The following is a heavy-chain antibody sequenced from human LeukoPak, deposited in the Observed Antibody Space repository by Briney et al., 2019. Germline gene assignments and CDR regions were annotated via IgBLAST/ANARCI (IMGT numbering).Heavy chain of an antibody. CDR3: ARDSGYYDFWSGYYKH. Sequence: SVKVSCKASGGTFSSYAISWVRQAPGQGLEWMGRIIPILGIANYAQKFQGRVTITADKSTSTAYMELSSLRSEDTAVYYCARDSGYYDFWSGYYKHWGQGTLVTVSS. D-gene: IGHD3-3*01. V-gene: IGHV1-69*04. J-gene: IGHJ4*02. CDR1: GGTFSSYA. CDR2: IIPILGIA.